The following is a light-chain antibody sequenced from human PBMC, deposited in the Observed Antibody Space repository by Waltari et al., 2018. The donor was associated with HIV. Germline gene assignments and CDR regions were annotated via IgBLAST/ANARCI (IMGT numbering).Light chain of an antibody. CDR3: GTWDSGLSAVV. V-gene: IGLV1-51*01. Sequence: QSVLTQPPSVSAAPGQRVTISCSGSSSNIWSNDVSWYQQLPGTAPKLLIFDNYKRPPGIPDRFSGSKSGTSATLGITGLQTGDEADYYCGTWDSGLSAVVFGGGTKLTVL. J-gene: IGLJ3*02. CDR1: SSNIWSND. CDR2: DNY.